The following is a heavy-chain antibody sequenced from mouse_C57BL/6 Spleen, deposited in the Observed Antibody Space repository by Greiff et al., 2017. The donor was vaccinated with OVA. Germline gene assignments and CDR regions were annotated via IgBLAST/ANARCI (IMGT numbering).Heavy chain of an antibody. Sequence: VQLQQSGAELVRPGASVKLSCTASGFNIKDYYMHWVKQRPEQGLEWIGWIDPENGDTEYASKFQGKATITADTSSNTAYLQLSSLTSEDTAVYYCTAGHFDYWGQGTTLTVSS. CDR2: IDPENGDT. CDR3: TAGHFDY. CDR1: GFNIKDYY. V-gene: IGHV14-4*01. D-gene: IGHD3-1*01. J-gene: IGHJ2*01.